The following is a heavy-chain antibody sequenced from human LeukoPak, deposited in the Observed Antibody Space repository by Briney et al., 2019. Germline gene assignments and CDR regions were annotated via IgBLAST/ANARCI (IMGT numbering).Heavy chain of an antibody. CDR1: GYTFIGYY. V-gene: IGHV1-2*02. CDR3: ARDHDFGYYESSGSFYI. CDR2: INPNSGGT. D-gene: IGHD3-22*01. J-gene: IGHJ3*02. Sequence: ASVKVSCKASGYTFIGYYIHWVRQAPGQGLEWMGWINPNSGGTNYAQKFQGRVTMTRDTSIRTAYMELSRLRSDDTAVYYCARDHDFGYYESSGSFYIWGQGTMVTVSS.